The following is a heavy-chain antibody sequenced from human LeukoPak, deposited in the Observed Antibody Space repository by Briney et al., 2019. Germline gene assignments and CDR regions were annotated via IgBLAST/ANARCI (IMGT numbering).Heavy chain of an antibody. Sequence: GGSLRLSCAASGFTFSSYWMNWARQGPGKGLVWVARIKGDGSSVIYADSVKGRFTVSRDNAENTLYLHMNSLRAEDTAMYHCTRVRGDYGGTSDFWGQGTLVTVSS. J-gene: IGHJ4*02. CDR2: IKGDGSSV. CDR1: GFTFSSYW. CDR3: TRVRGDYGGTSDF. D-gene: IGHD4-23*01. V-gene: IGHV3-74*01.